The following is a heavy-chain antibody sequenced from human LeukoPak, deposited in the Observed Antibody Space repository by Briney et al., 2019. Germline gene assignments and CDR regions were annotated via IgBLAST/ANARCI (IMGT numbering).Heavy chain of an antibody. V-gene: IGHV1-69*04. J-gene: IGHJ4*02. CDR3: ARDVPAAAPTYDY. CDR2: IIPILGIA. Sequence: SVKVSCKASGYTFTSYAISWVRQAPGQGLEWMGRIIPILGIANYAQKFQGRVTITADKSTSTAYMELSSLRSEDTAVYYCARDVPAAAPTYDYWGQGTLVTVSS. CDR1: GYTFTSYA. D-gene: IGHD2-2*01.